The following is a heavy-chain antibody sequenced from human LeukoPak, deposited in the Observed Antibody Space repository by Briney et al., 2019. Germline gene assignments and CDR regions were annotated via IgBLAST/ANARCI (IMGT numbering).Heavy chain of an antibody. Sequence: PGGSPRLSCAASGFTFSSYSMNWVRQAPGKGLEWVSSISSSSSYIYYADSVKGRFTISRDNAKNSLYPQMNSLRAEDTAVYYCAKVGGGYGTWYFDYWGQGTLVTVSS. V-gene: IGHV3-21*01. CDR2: ISSSSSYI. CDR1: GFTFSSYS. CDR3: AKVGGGYGTWYFDY. D-gene: IGHD5-12*01. J-gene: IGHJ4*02.